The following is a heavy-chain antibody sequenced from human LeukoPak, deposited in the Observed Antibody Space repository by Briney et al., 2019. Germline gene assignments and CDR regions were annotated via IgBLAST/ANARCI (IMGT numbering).Heavy chain of an antibody. V-gene: IGHV3-23*01. CDR2: ISGTGAGT. D-gene: IGHD6-19*01. J-gene: IGHJ4*02. CDR1: GFTFSNYA. Sequence: PWGSLRLSCAASGFTFSNYAMSWVRQAPGKGLEWVSAISGTGAGTYYADSVQGRFTISRDNSKNTLYLQMNSLRAEDTAVYFCARRPVAGTGYFDYWGQGALVTVSS. CDR3: ARRPVAGTGYFDY.